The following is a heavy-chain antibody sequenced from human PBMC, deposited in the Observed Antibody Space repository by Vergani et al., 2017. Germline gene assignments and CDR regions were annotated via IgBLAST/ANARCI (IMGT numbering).Heavy chain of an antibody. D-gene: IGHD2-2*01. CDR2: LRYDGTTK. CDR1: GFSFGSYG. J-gene: IGHJ4*02. CDR3: VKDRGASIGFDD. Sequence: QVQLVESGGGVVQPGGSLRLSCAASGFSFGSYGMHWVRVRQAPGKGLEWLAYLRYDGTTKQYADSVKGRFTISRDNSKNMLYLQMDSLRPEDTAMFYRVKDRGASIGFDDWGQGTQVTVSS. V-gene: IGHV3-30*02.